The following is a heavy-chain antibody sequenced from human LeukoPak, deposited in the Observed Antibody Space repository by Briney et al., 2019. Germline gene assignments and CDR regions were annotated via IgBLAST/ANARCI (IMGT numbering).Heavy chain of an antibody. CDR3: ARERITMVRGVIPFDY. CDR1: GYTFTGYY. CDR2: INPNSGGT. Sequence: ASVKVSCKASGYTFTGYYMHWVRQAPGQGLEWMGWINPNSGGTNYAQKFQGRVTMTRDTSISTAYMELSRLRSDDTAVYYCARERITMVRGVIPFDYWGQGTLVTVSS. V-gene: IGHV1-2*02. D-gene: IGHD3-10*01. J-gene: IGHJ4*02.